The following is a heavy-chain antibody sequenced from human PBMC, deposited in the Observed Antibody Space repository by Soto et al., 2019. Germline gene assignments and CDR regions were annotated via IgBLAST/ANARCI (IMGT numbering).Heavy chain of an antibody. J-gene: IGHJ3*02. CDR3: ARRYGSSFDI. V-gene: IGHV4-59*01. Sequence: QVQLQESGPGLVKPSETLSLTCTVSGGSISNYYWSWIRQPPGKGLEWIGYIYYSGSPNYNPSLKSRVTISVDTSKNQFSLKLSSVTAADPAVYYCARRYGSSFDIWGQGTMVTVSS. D-gene: IGHD6-19*01. CDR2: IYYSGSP. CDR1: GGSISNYY.